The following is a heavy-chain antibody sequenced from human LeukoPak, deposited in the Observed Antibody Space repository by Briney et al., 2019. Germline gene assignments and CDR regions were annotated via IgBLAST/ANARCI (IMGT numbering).Heavy chain of an antibody. Sequence: PGGSLRLSCAASGFTSSSYSMNWVRQAPGKGLEWVSSISSSSSYIYYADSVKGRFTISRDNAKNSLYVQMNSLRAEDTAVYYCARGVRDFDWLFDYWGQGTLVTVSS. CDR1: GFTSSSYS. CDR2: ISSSSSYI. D-gene: IGHD3-9*01. CDR3: ARGVRDFDWLFDY. J-gene: IGHJ4*02. V-gene: IGHV3-21*01.